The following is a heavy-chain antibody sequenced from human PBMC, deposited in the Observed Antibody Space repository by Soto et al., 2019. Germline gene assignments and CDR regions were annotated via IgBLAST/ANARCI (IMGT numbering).Heavy chain of an antibody. Sequence: SETLSLTCTVSGGSISSYYWSWIRQPPGKGLEWIGYIYYSGSTNYNPSLKSRVTISVDTSKNQFSLKLSSMTAADTAVYYCARTIGYCSSTSCYSGGMDVWGQGTTVTVSS. D-gene: IGHD2-2*03. V-gene: IGHV4-59*08. J-gene: IGHJ6*02. CDR3: ARTIGYCSSTSCYSGGMDV. CDR1: GGSISSYY. CDR2: IYYSGST.